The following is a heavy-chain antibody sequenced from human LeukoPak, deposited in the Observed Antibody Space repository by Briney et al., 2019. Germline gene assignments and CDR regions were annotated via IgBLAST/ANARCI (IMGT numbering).Heavy chain of an antibody. CDR2: INPNSGCT. CDR3: SRGPHKNRSPFDY. J-gene: IGHJ4*02. CDR1: GYTFTGYY. Sequence: ASVKVSCKASGYTFTGYYMHWERQAPGQGLEWMGCINPNSGCTNYAQKFQGRVTMTRDTSNSTAYMELSRLGSDDTAVYYYSRGPHKNRSPFDYWGQGTLVTVSS. V-gene: IGHV1-2*02.